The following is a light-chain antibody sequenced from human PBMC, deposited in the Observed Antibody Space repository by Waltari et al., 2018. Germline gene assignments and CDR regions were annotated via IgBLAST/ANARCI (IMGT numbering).Light chain of an antibody. Sequence: DIQMTQSPSTVSASVGDTITTTCRASQSISNYLAWYQQKPGKAPKLLIYKASSSGSGVPSRFSCSGSGTEFTLTISSLQPDDSATYYCQQYNTYSSFGQGSKLEI. V-gene: IGKV1-5*03. CDR1: QSISNY. CDR3: QQYNTYSS. J-gene: IGKJ2*03. CDR2: KAS.